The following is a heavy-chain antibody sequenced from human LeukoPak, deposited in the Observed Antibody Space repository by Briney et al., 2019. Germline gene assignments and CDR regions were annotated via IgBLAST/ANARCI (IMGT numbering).Heavy chain of an antibody. D-gene: IGHD3-10*01. CDR2: IRGKAYGGTT. CDR1: GFTFGDYA. Sequence: GGSLRLSCTASGFTFGDYAMSWFRQAPGKGLEWVGFIRGKAYGGTTEYAASVKGRITISRDDSKSIAYLQIHSLKSEDTAVYYCSRDGLDYYGSGSYRGFDYWGQGTLVTVSS. V-gene: IGHV3-49*03. CDR3: SRDGLDYYGSGSYRGFDY. J-gene: IGHJ4*02.